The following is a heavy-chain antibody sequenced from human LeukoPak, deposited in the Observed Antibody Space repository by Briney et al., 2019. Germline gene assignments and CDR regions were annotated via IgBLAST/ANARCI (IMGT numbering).Heavy chain of an antibody. CDR1: GYPFSTYW. J-gene: IGHJ4*02. Sequence: ASVKVSCKASGYPFSTYWLHWVRQAPGQGLEWMGFVNPNDGARIYAQKFQGRITMTRDTSTNTVFMELSSLRSEDTAVYYCARGLYYYDRSTYDDFDYWGQGTQVTVSS. CDR2: VNPNDGAR. CDR3: ARGLYYYDRSTYDDFDY. V-gene: IGHV1-46*01. D-gene: IGHD3-22*01.